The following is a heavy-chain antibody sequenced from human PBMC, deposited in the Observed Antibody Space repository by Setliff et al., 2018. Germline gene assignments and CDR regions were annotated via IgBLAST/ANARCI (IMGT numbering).Heavy chain of an antibody. CDR2: IKSKTDGGTT. Sequence: PGGSLRLSCKASGFTFSDAWMSWVRQAPGKGLEWVGRIKSKTDGGTTDYAAPVKGRFTISRDDSKNTLYLQMNSLKTEDTAVYYCTTVGYDSRTTPIDYWGQGTLVTVSS. D-gene: IGHD3-22*01. CDR3: TTVGYDSRTTPIDY. J-gene: IGHJ4*02. V-gene: IGHV3-15*01. CDR1: GFTFSDAW.